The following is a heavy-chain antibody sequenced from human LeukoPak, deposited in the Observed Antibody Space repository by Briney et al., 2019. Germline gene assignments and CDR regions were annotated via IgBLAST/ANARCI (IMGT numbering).Heavy chain of an antibody. V-gene: IGHV1-2*02. CDR2: INPNSGGT. J-gene: IGHJ4*02. CDR3: ATSRYGALDY. Sequence: ASVKVSCKASGYTFTGYYMHWVRQAPGQGLEWMGWINPNSGGTIYAQKFQGRVTMTEDTSTDTAYMELSSLRSEDTAVYYCATSRYGALDYWGQGTLVTVSS. D-gene: IGHD3-10*01. CDR1: GYTFTGYY.